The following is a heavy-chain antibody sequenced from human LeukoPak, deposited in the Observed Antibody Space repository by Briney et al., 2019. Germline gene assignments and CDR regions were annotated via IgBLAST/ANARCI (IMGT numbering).Heavy chain of an antibody. CDR1: GYTFTSYD. D-gene: IGHD1-1*01. J-gene: IGHJ1*01. V-gene: IGHV1-8*01. CDR2: INPNSGNT. Sequence: ASVKVSCKASGYTFTSYDINWVRQATGQGLQWMGWINPNSGNTGYAQKFQGRITITRNTSISTVYMELSSLRSEDTAVYYCARGPPTAQYFQHWGQGTLVTVSS. CDR3: ARGPPTAQYFQH.